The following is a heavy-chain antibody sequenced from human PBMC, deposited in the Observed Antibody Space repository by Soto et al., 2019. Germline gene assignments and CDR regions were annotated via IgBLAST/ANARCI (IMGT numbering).Heavy chain of an antibody. J-gene: IGHJ6*02. V-gene: IGHV4-30-2*01. CDR2: VYHSGAT. Sequence: QLQLQESGSGLIKPSQTLSLTCAVSGGSISTSDYTWSWIRQPPGRGLEWIGSVYHSGATHYMPSLKNRLPIPLEKSKTKFSLDLISVTAADRAVYYCVRGGTIFGGAPGGGVDVWAQGTTVTVSS. CDR1: GGSISTSDYT. D-gene: IGHD3-3*01. CDR3: VRGGTIFGGAPGGGVDV.